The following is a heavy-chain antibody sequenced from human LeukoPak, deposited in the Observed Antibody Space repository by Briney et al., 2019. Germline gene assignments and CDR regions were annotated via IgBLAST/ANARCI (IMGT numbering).Heavy chain of an antibody. CDR3: ARDPGYYGSGTRGAFDI. CDR2: IYTSGST. CDR1: GGSIRSYY. Sequence: TSETLSLTCTVSGGSIRSYYWSWIRQPAGRGLEWIGHIYTSGSTNYNPSLKSRVTMSVDTSKTQFSLKLSSVTAADTAVYYCARDPGYYGSGTRGAFDIWGQGTMVTVSS. J-gene: IGHJ3*02. D-gene: IGHD3-10*01. V-gene: IGHV4-4*07.